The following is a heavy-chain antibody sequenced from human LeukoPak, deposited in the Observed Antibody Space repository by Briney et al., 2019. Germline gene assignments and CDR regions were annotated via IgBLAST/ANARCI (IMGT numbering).Heavy chain of an antibody. D-gene: IGHD3-3*01. CDR2: IYHSGST. Sequence: SETLSLACAVSGGSISSGGYSWSWIRQPPGKGLEWIGYIYHSGSTYYNPSLKSRVTISVDRSKNQFSLKLSSVTAADTAVYYCARDEKVGYDFWSGYSGVWGQGTLVTVSS. CDR1: GGSISSGGYS. CDR3: ARDEKVGYDFWSGYSGV. J-gene: IGHJ4*02. V-gene: IGHV4-30-2*01.